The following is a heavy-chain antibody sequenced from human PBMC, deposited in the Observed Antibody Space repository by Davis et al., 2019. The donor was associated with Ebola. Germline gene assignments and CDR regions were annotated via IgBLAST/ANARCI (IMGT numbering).Heavy chain of an antibody. V-gene: IGHV3-74*01. CDR1: GFSFSSYW. J-gene: IGHJ4*02. D-gene: IGHD3-3*01. Sequence: GESLKISCAASGFSFSSYWMHWVRQAPGKGLVWVSRIKIDGRSTGYGDSVQGRFTISRDNAKNTLYLQMNNLRAEDTAVYYCAREGKVFGCDYWGQGALVTVSS. CDR3: AREGKVFGCDY. CDR2: IKIDGRST.